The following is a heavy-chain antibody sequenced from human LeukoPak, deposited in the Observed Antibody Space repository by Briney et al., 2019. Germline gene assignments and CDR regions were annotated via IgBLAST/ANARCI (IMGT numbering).Heavy chain of an antibody. CDR2: ISGSGGST. CDR3: AKDRMVRGVIIN. Sequence: PGGSLRLSCAVSGITLSNYGMSWVRQAPGKGLEWVAAISGSGGSTYYADSVKGRFTISRDNSKNTLYLQMNSLRAEDTAVYYCAKDRMVRGVIINWGQGTLVTVSS. V-gene: IGHV3-23*01. CDR1: GITLSNYG. D-gene: IGHD3-10*01. J-gene: IGHJ4*02.